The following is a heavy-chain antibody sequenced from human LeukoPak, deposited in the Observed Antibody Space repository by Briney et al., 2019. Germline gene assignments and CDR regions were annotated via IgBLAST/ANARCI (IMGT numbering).Heavy chain of an antibody. Sequence: SVKVSSKASGGTFISYAISWVRQAPGQGLDWMGRIIPILGIANYAQKFQGRVTITADKSTSTAYMELSSLRSEDTAVDYCAARSSGCDYWGQGALVTVSS. J-gene: IGHJ4*02. V-gene: IGHV1-69*04. D-gene: IGHD6-6*01. CDR3: AARSSGCDY. CDR1: GGTFISYA. CDR2: IIPILGIA.